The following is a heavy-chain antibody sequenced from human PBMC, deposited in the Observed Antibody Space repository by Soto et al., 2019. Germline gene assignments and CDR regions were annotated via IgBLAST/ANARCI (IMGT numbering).Heavy chain of an antibody. CDR3: AHSRDGYNGNAFDI. CDR1: GFSLSTSGVG. CDR2: IYWNDVK. J-gene: IGHJ3*02. D-gene: IGHD5-12*01. V-gene: IGHV2-5*01. Sequence: SGPTLVKPTQTLTLTCTFSGFSLSTSGVGVGWIRQPPGKALEWLALIYWNDVKRYSPSLKSRLTITKDTSKNQVVLTMTNMDPVDTATYYCAHSRDGYNGNAFDIWGQGTMVTVSS.